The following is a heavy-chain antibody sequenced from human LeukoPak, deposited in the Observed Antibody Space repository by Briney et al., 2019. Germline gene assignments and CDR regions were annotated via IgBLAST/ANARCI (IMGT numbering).Heavy chain of an antibody. CDR1: GGSISSGDYY. J-gene: IGHJ4*02. CDR2: IYYSGST. CDR3: ASVSVAGGYLY. Sequence: SETLSLTCTVSGGSISSGDYYWSWIRQPPGKGLEWIGYIYYSGSTYYNPSLKSRVTISVDTSKNQFSLKLSSVTAADTAVYYCASVSVAGGYLYWGQGTLVTVSS. D-gene: IGHD2-8*02. V-gene: IGHV4-30-4*08.